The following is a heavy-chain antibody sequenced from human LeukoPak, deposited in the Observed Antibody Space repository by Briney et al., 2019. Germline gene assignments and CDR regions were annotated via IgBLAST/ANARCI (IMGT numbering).Heavy chain of an antibody. J-gene: IGHJ4*02. V-gene: IGHV1-18*01. CDR2: ISAYNGNT. Sequence: GASVKVSCKASGYTFTSYGISWVRQAPGQGLEWMGWISAYNGNTNYAQKLQGRVTMTTDTSTSAAYMELRSLRSDDTAVYYCARDFGPASSSWRDPLRYSGSYSSDYWGQGTLVTVSS. CDR1: GYTFTSYG. CDR3: ARDFGPASSSWRDPLRYSGSYSSDY. D-gene: IGHD1-26*01.